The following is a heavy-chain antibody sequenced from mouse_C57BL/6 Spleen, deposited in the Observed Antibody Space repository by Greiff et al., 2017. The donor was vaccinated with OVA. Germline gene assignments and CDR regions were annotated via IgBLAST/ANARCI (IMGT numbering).Heavy chain of an antibody. CDR1: GYAFSSSW. CDR3: ARSQIYWYFDV. Sequence: VQLQQSGPELVKPGASVKISCKASGYAFSSSWMNWVKQRPGKGLEWIGRIYPGDGDTNYNGKFKGKATLTADKSSSTAYMQLSSLTSEDSAVYFCARSQIYWYFDVWGTGTTVTVSS. CDR2: IYPGDGDT. V-gene: IGHV1-82*01. J-gene: IGHJ1*03. D-gene: IGHD3-1*01.